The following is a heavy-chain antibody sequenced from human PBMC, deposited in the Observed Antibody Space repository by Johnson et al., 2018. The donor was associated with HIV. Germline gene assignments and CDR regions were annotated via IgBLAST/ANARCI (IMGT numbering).Heavy chain of an antibody. Sequence: LSCAASGFTFSSYAIHWVRQAPGKGLEWVGRSRNKANTYTTEYAVSVKGRFTISRDDSKNSLYLQMNSLKTEDTAVYYCARDGYSGGFDIWGQGTMVTVSS. CDR2: SRNKANTYTT. J-gene: IGHJ3*02. CDR3: ARDGYSGGFDI. V-gene: IGHV3-72*01. D-gene: IGHD2-21*01. CDR1: GFTFSSYA.